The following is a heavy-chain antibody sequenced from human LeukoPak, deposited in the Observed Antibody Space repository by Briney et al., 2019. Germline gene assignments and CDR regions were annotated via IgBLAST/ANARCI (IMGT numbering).Heavy chain of an antibody. J-gene: IGHJ4*02. V-gene: IGHV4-59*01. CDR2: VYYSGST. CDR3: ARVECSNTSCHKFDY. CDR1: GGSISSYY. D-gene: IGHD2-2*02. Sequence: PSEILSLTCTISGGSISSYYWSWIRQPPGKGLEWIGYVYYSGSTNYNPPLRSRVSISVDTSKNQFSLKLGSVTAADTAVYYCARVECSNTSCHKFDYWGQGTLVTVSS.